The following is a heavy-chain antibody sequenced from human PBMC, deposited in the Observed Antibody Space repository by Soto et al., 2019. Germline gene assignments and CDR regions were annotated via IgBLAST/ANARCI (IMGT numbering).Heavy chain of an antibody. D-gene: IGHD2-15*01. CDR3: ARGIATGQLDP. V-gene: IGHV1-3*01. Sequence: QVQLVQSGAEVKKPGASVKISCKASGYTFTRYTMNCVRQAPGQRLERMGWINPDNGNTKSSQKFQDRVIITRDKSASTAYMDLSSLRSEDTAVYYCARGIATGQLDPWGQGTLVTVSS. CDR1: GYTFTRYT. CDR2: INPDNGNT. J-gene: IGHJ5*02.